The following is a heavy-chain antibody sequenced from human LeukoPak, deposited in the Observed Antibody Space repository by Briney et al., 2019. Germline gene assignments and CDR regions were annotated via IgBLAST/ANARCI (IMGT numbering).Heavy chain of an antibody. CDR3: ARQSLAARPRPYYFDY. J-gene: IGHJ4*02. CDR2: SYPGDSDT. CDR1: GSHFTSYW. Sequence: GAAPETSCKGTGSHFTSYWIGWVRQLPGKGLERMVISYPGDSDTRYSPSFQGQVTISADKSISTAYLQWSSLKASDTAMYYCARQSLAARPRPYYFDYWGQGTLVTVSS. V-gene: IGHV5-51*01. D-gene: IGHD6-6*01.